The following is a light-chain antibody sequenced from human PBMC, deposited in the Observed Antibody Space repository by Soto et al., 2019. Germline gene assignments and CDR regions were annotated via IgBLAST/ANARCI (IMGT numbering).Light chain of an antibody. CDR3: CSYAGSSTFVV. J-gene: IGLJ2*01. Sequence: QSVLTQPASVSESPGQSITISCTGTSSDVGSYNLVSWYQQHPGKAPKLMIYEVSKRPSGVSNRFSGSKSGNTASLIISGLQAEDEADYYCCSYAGSSTFVVFGGGTKLTVL. V-gene: IGLV2-23*02. CDR2: EVS. CDR1: SSDVGSYNL.